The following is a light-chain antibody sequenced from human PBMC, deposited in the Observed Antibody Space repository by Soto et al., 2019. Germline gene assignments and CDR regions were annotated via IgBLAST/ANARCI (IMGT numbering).Light chain of an antibody. J-gene: IGKJ2*01. CDR1: QSISSS. CDR2: LAS. Sequence: DIQMAQSPSSLSASVGDRFTITCRASQSISSSLSWYQQRPGKAPNLLIYLASSLPSGVPSRFSGSGSGTDFTLTISSLQFEDFATYYCQQSYSTPYTFGQGTKLEI. V-gene: IGKV1-39*01. CDR3: QQSYSTPYT.